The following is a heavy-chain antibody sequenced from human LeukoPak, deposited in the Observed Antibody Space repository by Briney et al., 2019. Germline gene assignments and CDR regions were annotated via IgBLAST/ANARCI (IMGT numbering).Heavy chain of an antibody. Sequence: SVKVSCKASGGTFSSCAISWVRQAPGQGLEWMGRIIPIFGTANYAQKFQGRVTITTDESTSTAYMELSSLRSEDTAVYYCARDSTYGSGSFDYWGQGTLVTVSS. D-gene: IGHD3-10*01. CDR1: GGTFSSCA. J-gene: IGHJ4*02. CDR2: IIPIFGTA. V-gene: IGHV1-69*05. CDR3: ARDSTYGSGSFDY.